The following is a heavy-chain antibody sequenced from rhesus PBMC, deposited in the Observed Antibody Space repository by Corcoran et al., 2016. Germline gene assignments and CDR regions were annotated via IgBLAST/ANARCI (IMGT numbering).Heavy chain of an antibody. Sequence: EVQLVESGGGLAKPGGSLRLSCVASGFTFSTYWMNWVRQTPGKGLEWISGINSGGGNTYYADSVKGRFIISRDNSKNTLSLQMNSLRTEDAAVYFCAKGGPYWDFDLWGPGTPITVSS. V-gene: IGHV3S42*01. CDR1: GFTFSTYW. J-gene: IGHJ2*01. CDR2: INSGGGNT. CDR3: AKGGPYWDFDL.